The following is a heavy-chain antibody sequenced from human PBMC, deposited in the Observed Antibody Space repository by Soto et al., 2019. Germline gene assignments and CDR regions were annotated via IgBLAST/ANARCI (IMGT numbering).Heavy chain of an antibody. D-gene: IGHD6-13*01. CDR3: VKVASTWWYFDS. Sequence: ASVKVSCKASGYTFTNYDIIWVRQATGQGLEWMGWMNPSTGNPGYAQKFQGRVTLTRDTSVDTAYMDLSGLTSEDTAMYYCVKVASTWWYFDSWGQGTLVTVSS. V-gene: IGHV1-8*01. CDR1: GYTFTNYD. J-gene: IGHJ4*02. CDR2: MNPSTGNP.